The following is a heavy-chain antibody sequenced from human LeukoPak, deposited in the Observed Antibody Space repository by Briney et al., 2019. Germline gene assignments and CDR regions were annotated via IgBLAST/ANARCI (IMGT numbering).Heavy chain of an antibody. V-gene: IGHV3-23*01. Sequence: GGSLRLSCAASGFTFSSYAMSWVRQAPGKGLEWVSAISGSGGSTYYADSVKGRFTISRDNSKNTLYLQMNSLIAEDTAVYYCAKGPDIVVVPAAPFDYWGQGTLVTVSS. CDR1: GFTFSSYA. CDR2: ISGSGGST. CDR3: AKGPDIVVVPAAPFDY. D-gene: IGHD2-2*01. J-gene: IGHJ4*02.